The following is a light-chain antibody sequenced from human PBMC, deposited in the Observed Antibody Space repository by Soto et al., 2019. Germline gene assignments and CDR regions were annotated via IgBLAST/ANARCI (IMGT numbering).Light chain of an antibody. Sequence: QSALTQPASVSGSPGQSITISCTGTTSDVGTYNLVSWYQHHPGRAPKLMIYEVDKRPSGVSDRFSGSKSGNTASLTISGLQAEDEGDYYCCAYARGTPRFFGGGTKLTVL. CDR2: EVD. CDR3: CAYARGTPRF. CDR1: TSDVGTYNL. J-gene: IGLJ2*01. V-gene: IGLV2-23*02.